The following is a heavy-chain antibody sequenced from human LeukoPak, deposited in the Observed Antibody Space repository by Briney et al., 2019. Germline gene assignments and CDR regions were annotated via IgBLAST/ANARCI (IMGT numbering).Heavy chain of an antibody. CDR1: GFTFSSYS. CDR2: ISSSSSTI. D-gene: IGHD3-22*01. Sequence: GGSLRLSCAASGFTFSSYSMNWVRQAPGKGLEWVSYISSSSSTIYYADSVKGRFTISRDNAKNSLYLQMNSLRAEDTAVYYCARLKGRDSSGPEVYWGQGTLVTVSS. J-gene: IGHJ4*02. V-gene: IGHV3-48*01. CDR3: ARLKGRDSSGPEVY.